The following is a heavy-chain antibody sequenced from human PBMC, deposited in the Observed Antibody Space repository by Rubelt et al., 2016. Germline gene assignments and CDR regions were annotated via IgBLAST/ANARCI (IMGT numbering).Heavy chain of an antibody. J-gene: IGHJ4*02. V-gene: IGHV1-46*01. D-gene: IGHD3-22*01. Sequence: QVQLVQSGAEVKKPGTSVKVSCKASGYTFTSYYMHWVRQAPGQGLEWMGIIHPSGGSTGYAQKFQGRITMTRDTSTSTVYMELSSRRSEDTAVYYCARANSGSGYFGIDYWGQGTLVTVSS. CDR2: IHPSGGST. CDR1: GYTFTSYY. CDR3: ARANSGSGYFGIDY.